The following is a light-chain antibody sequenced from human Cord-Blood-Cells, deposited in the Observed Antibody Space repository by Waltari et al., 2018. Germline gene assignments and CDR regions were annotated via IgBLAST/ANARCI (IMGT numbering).Light chain of an antibody. Sequence: EIVMTQSPATLSVSPGERATLSCRASQSVSSNLAWYQQKPGQAPRLLIYGSSTRSTGIPAMFSASRSGTEFTHTISSLQSEDFAVYYCQQYNNWPPLTFGGGTKVEIK. CDR2: GSS. V-gene: IGKV3-15*01. J-gene: IGKJ4*01. CDR3: QQYNNWPPLT. CDR1: QSVSSN.